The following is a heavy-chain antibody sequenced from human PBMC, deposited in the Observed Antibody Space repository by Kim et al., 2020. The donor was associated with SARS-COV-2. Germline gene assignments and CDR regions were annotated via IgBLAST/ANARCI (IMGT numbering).Heavy chain of an antibody. D-gene: IGHD3-22*01. CDR1: GFTFSSYA. CDR2: ISGSGDST. J-gene: IGHJ4*02. Sequence: GGYLRLSCAASGFTFSSYAMSWVRQAPGKGLEWVSAISGSGDSTYYADSVKGRFTISRDNSKNTLYLQMNSLRAEDTAVYYCAKYRPNSDYDSSGYELTDWGQGTLVTVSS. V-gene: IGHV3-23*01. CDR3: AKYRPNSDYDSSGYELTD.